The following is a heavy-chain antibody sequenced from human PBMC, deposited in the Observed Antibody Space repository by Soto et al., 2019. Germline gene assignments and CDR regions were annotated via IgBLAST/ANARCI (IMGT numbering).Heavy chain of an antibody. CDR3: VKGEYYYDGSAYYPFDY. CDR1: GFSFRRSA. CDR2: ISDSGSDT. V-gene: IGHV3-64D*06. D-gene: IGHD3-22*01. Sequence: GGSLRLSCGASGFSFRRSAMTWFRQAPGQGLQYISSISDSGSDTYYADSVKGRFIISRDNSKNTLYLQMSSLRPEDTAVYYCVKGEYYYDGSAYYPFDYWGQGRMITVSS. J-gene: IGHJ4*02.